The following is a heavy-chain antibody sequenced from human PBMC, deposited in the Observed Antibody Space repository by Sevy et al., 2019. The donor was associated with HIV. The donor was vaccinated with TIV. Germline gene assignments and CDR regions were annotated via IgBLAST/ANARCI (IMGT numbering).Heavy chain of an antibody. Sequence: GGSLRLSCAASGFTFSTYGMHWVRQAPGKGLEWLAGIWFDGSNENYADSVKGRFTISRDIAKNTLHLQMNSLRAEDTAVYYCARDLEFYDYGDYGHAFNPDYWGRGTLVTVSS. V-gene: IGHV3-33*01. CDR1: GFTFSTYG. D-gene: IGHD4-17*01. CDR3: ARDLEFYDYGDYGHAFNPDY. CDR2: IWFDGSNE. J-gene: IGHJ4*02.